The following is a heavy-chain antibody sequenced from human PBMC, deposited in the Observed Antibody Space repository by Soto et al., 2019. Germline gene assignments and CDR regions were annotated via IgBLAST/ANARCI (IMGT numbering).Heavy chain of an antibody. CDR1: GASIRSGGYY. J-gene: IGHJ4*02. V-gene: IGHV4-31*03. Sequence: LTCSVSGASIRSGGYYWSWLRQSPGKGLEWIGHIYYTGSTFYSPSLKSRLTISLDTSKNQFSLDLRSVTAADTAMYYCARIEMASIKWGRGTLVTVSS. CDR3: ARIEMASIK. CDR2: IYYTGST.